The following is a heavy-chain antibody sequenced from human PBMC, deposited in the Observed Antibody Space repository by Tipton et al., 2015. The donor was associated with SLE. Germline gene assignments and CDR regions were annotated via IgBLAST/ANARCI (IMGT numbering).Heavy chain of an antibody. CDR3: ARRGNIVVVPAGDWFDP. CDR2: INHSGST. V-gene: IGHV4-34*01. CDR1: DGSFSGYY. Sequence: TLSLTCAVYDGSFSGYYWSWIRQPPGKGLEWIGEINHSGSTNYNPSLKSRVTISVDMSKHQFSLKLSSVTAADTAVYYCARRGNIVVVPAGDWFDPWGQGTLVTVSS. D-gene: IGHD2-2*01. J-gene: IGHJ5*02.